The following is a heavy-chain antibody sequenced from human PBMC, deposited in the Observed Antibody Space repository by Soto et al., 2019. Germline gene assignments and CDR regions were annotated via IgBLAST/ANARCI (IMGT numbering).Heavy chain of an antibody. CDR3: VRTSLVVAAATREDY. CDR2: INSDGSST. CDR1: GFTLSSDW. Sequence: EVQLVESGGGLVQPGGSLRLSCAASGFTLSSDWMHWVRQAPGKGLVWVSRINSDGSSTSYAESVKGRFTISRDNAKNTLYMKMNSLRAEDTAVYYCVRTSLVVAAATREDYWGQGTLVTVSS. J-gene: IGHJ4*02. D-gene: IGHD2-15*01. V-gene: IGHV3-74*01.